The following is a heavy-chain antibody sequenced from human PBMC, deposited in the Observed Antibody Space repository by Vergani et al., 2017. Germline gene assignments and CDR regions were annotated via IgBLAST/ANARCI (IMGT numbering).Heavy chain of an antibody. D-gene: IGHD3-22*01. Sequence: QVQLVESGGGVVQPGRSLRLSCAASGFTFSSYDMHWVRQAPGKGLEWVAVISYDGSNKYYADSVRGRFTISRDNSKNTLYLQMNSRRAEDTSVYYCASHYDSSGYFQHWGQGTLVTVSA. J-gene: IGHJ1*01. CDR2: ISYDGSNK. V-gene: IGHV3-30*01. CDR3: ASHYDSSGYFQH. CDR1: GFTFSSYD.